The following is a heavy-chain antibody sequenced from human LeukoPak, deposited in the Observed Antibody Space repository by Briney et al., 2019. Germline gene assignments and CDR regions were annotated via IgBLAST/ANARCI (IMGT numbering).Heavy chain of an antibody. CDR2: IKQDGSEK. CDR1: GFTFSSYA. CDR3: ATSLSGWGTYHYMDV. V-gene: IGHV3-7*01. D-gene: IGHD6-19*01. Sequence: GGSLRLSCAASGFTFSSYAMSWVRQAPGKGLEWVANIKQDGSEKYYADSVKGRFTLSRDNGKNSLYLQMNSLRAEDTAVYYCATSLSGWGTYHYMDVWGKGTTVTISS. J-gene: IGHJ6*03.